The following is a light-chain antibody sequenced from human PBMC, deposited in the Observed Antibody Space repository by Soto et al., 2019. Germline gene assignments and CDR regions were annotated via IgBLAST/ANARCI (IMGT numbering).Light chain of an antibody. V-gene: IGKV3-20*01. CDR2: NAS. J-gene: IGKJ1*01. Sequence: EIVLTQSPGTLCLSPGERATLSCRASQSVISNYLAWYQQKRPGQAPRLLIYNASTRATGVTDRFSGSGSGEDFTLAISRLEPEDAAVYYCQQYGGSSWTFGQGTKVEIK. CDR3: QQYGGSSWT. CDR1: QSVISNY.